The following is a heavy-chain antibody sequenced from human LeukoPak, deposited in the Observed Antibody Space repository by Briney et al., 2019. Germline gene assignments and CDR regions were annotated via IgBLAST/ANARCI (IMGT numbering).Heavy chain of an antibody. Sequence: GGSLRLSCAASGFTFGDYAMSWFRQAPGKGLEWVGFIRSKAYGGTTEYAASVKGRFTISRDDSKSIAYLQMNSLKTEDTAVCYCTRGVVTTVTFFDYWGQGTLVTVSS. D-gene: IGHD4-17*01. V-gene: IGHV3-49*03. CDR3: TRGVVTTVTFFDY. CDR1: GFTFGDYA. CDR2: IRSKAYGGTT. J-gene: IGHJ4*02.